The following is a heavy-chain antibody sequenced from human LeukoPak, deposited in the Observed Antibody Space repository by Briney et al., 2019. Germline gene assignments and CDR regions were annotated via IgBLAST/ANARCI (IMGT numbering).Heavy chain of an antibody. CDR1: GDSFSSHY. V-gene: IGHV4-59*11. CDR2: ISHIGRT. Sequence: PSDTLSLTCAVSGDSFSSHYWTWLRQSTGTGLEWLGYISHIGRTNHNPSLKSRVNISIDTSKNQFSLKLRSGPAADTAVYYCARDLVTVTKRFHMWGQGTMDSVSS. J-gene: IGHJ3*02. CDR3: ARDLVTVTKRFHM. D-gene: IGHD4-17*01.